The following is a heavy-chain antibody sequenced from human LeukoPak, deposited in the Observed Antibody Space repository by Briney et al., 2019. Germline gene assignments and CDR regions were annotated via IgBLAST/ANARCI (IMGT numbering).Heavy chain of an antibody. J-gene: IGHJ4*02. D-gene: IGHD3-3*01. V-gene: IGHV3-74*01. CDR3: ARDFYYDFWSGYYH. CDR1: GFTFSSYW. Sequence: GGSLRLSCAASGFTFSSYWMHWVRQAPGEGLVWVSRINSDGSSTTYADSVKGRFTISRDNAKNTLYLQMNSLRAEDTAVYYCARDFYYDFWSGYYHWGQGTLVTVSS. CDR2: INSDGSST.